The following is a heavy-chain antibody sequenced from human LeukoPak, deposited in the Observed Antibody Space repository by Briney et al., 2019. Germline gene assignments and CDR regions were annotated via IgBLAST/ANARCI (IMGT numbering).Heavy chain of an antibody. V-gene: IGHV3-72*01. Sequence: VGSLRLSCAASGFTFSDHYMDWVRLAPGKGLEWVGRTRNEANIYTTKYSASVKGRFTISRDDSKNSLYLQMNSLKTEDTAVYYCASPVGATTVRAFDIWGQGTIVTVSS. CDR2: TRNEANIYTT. D-gene: IGHD1-26*01. CDR1: GFTFSDHY. J-gene: IGHJ3*02. CDR3: ASPVGATTVRAFDI.